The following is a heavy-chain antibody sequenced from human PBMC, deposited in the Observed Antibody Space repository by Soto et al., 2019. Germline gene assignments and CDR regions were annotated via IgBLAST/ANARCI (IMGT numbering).Heavy chain of an antibody. D-gene: IGHD6-13*01. CDR3: ARLLRLYSSSWLDY. J-gene: IGHJ4*02. Sequence: SETLSLTCTVADGSISSYYWSWIRQPPGKGLEWIGYIYYSGSTNYNPSLKSRVTISVDTSKNQFSLKLGSVTAADTAVYYCARLLRLYSSSWLDYWGQGTLVTVSS. CDR2: IYYSGST. CDR1: DGSISSYY. V-gene: IGHV4-59*08.